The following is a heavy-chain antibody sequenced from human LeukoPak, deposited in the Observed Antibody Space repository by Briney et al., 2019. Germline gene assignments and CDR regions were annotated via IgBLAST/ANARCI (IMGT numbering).Heavy chain of an antibody. Sequence: ASVKVSCKASRYTFTGYYMDWVRQAPGQGLEWMGWINPNSGGTNYAQRFQGRVTMTRDTSISTAYMELSRLRSDDTAVYYCARTYYDILTGGENNWFDPWGQGTLVTVSS. D-gene: IGHD3-9*01. J-gene: IGHJ5*02. CDR2: INPNSGGT. CDR1: RYTFTGYY. CDR3: ARTYYDILTGGENNWFDP. V-gene: IGHV1-2*02.